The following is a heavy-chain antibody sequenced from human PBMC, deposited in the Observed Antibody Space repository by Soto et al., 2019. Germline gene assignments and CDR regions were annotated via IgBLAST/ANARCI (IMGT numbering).Heavy chain of an antibody. CDR1: GFSFSSNA. V-gene: IGHV3-23*01. Sequence: GGSLRLSCAASGFSFSSNAMSWVRQAPGKGLDWVSSISGDTRDTYAADSVKGRFTISRDNSKNTVYLQMISLRAEDTAVYLCANNFIVSSSMGCFDSRGQGTMVTVFS. CDR2: ISGDTRDT. CDR3: ANNFIVSSSMGCFDS. D-gene: IGHD6-6*01. J-gene: IGHJ4*02.